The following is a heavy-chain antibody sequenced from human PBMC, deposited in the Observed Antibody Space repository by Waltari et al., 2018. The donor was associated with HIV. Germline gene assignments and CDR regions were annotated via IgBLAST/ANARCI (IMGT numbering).Heavy chain of an antibody. CDR2: ISKNSDNI. Sequence: EVQLVESGGGLVKPGGSLRLSCAAYGFTFSDSSMNWVRQAPGEGLGWVSSISKNSDNIDYASSVKCRFPISRDNAKKSVYLQMNSLRVEDTAVFYCTRRTPSGTYGMDVWGQGTTVTVSS. V-gene: IGHV3-21*01. CDR3: TRRTPSGTYGMDV. J-gene: IGHJ6*02. D-gene: IGHD1-26*01. CDR1: GFTFSDSS.